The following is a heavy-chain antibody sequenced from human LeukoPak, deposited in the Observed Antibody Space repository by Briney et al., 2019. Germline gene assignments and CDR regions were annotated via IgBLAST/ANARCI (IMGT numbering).Heavy chain of an antibody. CDR2: IYTRGST. CDR1: GGSISSYY. D-gene: IGHD1-26*01. V-gene: IGHV4-4*07. J-gene: IGHJ6*02. Sequence: SQTLALMCTFSGGSISSYYWLWIRQPAGKGWEWIGRIYTRGSTNYNPSLKSRVTMSVDTSKNQFSLRLSSVAAADAAVYYCARDQVMEQGMDVWGQGPTVPVSS. CDR3: ARDQVMEQGMDV.